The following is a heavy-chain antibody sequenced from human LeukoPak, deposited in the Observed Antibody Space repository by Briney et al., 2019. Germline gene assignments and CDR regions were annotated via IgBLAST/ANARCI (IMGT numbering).Heavy chain of an antibody. CDR1: GFTFSSHG. CDR2: IRSKAYGGTT. D-gene: IGHD3-10*01. CDR3: TISSGSYD. Sequence: PGETLRLSCAASGFTFSSHGMNWVRQAPGKGLEWVGFIRSKAYGGTTEYAASVKGRFTISRDDSKSIAYLQMNSLKTEDTAVYYCTISSGSYDWGQGTLVTVSS. V-gene: IGHV3-49*04. J-gene: IGHJ4*02.